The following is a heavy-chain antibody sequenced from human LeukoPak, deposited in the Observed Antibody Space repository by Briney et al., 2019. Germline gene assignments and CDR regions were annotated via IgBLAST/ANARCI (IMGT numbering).Heavy chain of an antibody. J-gene: IGHJ3*02. CDR1: GGTFSSYA. V-gene: IGHV1-69*05. CDR3: AGPLAVAVAFDI. Sequence: SVKVSCKASGGTFSSYAISWVRQAPGQGLEWMGGIIPIFDTASYAQKFQGRVTITTDESTSTAYMELSSLRSEDTAVYYCAGPLAVAVAFDIWGQGTMVTVSS. D-gene: IGHD6-19*01. CDR2: IIPIFDTA.